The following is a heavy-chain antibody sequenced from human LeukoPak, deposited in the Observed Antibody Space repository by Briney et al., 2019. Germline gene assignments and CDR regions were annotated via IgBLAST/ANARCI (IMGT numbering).Heavy chain of an antibody. D-gene: IGHD3-10*01. CDR1: GGSISSSSYY. Sequence: SETLSPTCTVSGGSISSSSYYWGWIRQPPGKGLEWIGSIYYSGSTYYTPSLKSPVTISVDTSKNQFSLKLSSVTAADTAVYYCARTRYYYNSRSYGAPYYFDYWGQGTLVTVSS. CDR2: IYYSGST. J-gene: IGHJ4*02. CDR3: ARTRYYYNSRSYGAPYYFDY. V-gene: IGHV4-39*01.